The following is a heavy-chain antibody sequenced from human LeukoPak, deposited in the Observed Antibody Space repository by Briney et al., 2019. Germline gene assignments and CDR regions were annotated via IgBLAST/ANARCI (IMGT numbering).Heavy chain of an antibody. D-gene: IGHD6-13*01. V-gene: IGHV4-4*03. J-gene: IGHJ6*02. CDR1: GGSISSSNW. CDR3: ARAGSSPPRQPDYYYGMDV. Sequence: PPETLSLTCAVSGGSISSSNWWSWVRQPPGKGLEWIGEIYHSGSTNYNPSLKSRVTISVDKSKNQFSLKLSSVTAADTAVYYCARAGSSPPRQPDYYYGMDVWGQGTTVTVSS. CDR2: IYHSGST.